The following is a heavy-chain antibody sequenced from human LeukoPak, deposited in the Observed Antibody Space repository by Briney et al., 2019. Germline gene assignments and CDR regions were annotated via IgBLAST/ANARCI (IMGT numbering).Heavy chain of an antibody. CDR1: GGTFSSYA. Sequence: SVKVSCKASGGTFSSYAISWVRQAPGQGLEWMGGIIPIFGTANYAQKFQGRVTITADKSTSTAYMELSSLRSEDTAVYYCARVDDSSGYHYFDYWGQGTLVTVSS. V-gene: IGHV1-69*06. D-gene: IGHD3-22*01. CDR3: ARVDDSSGYHYFDY. CDR2: IIPIFGTA. J-gene: IGHJ4*02.